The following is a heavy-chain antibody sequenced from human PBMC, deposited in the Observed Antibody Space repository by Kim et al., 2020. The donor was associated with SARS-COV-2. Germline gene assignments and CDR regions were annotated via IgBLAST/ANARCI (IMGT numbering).Heavy chain of an antibody. Sequence: VSGKGRLTIARDKSKSTLYLQMNSLRAEDTAVYYCAKEYFVVVRYFDYWGQGTLVTVSS. V-gene: IGHV3-23*01. D-gene: IGHD2-15*01. CDR3: AKEYFVVVRYFDY. J-gene: IGHJ4*02.